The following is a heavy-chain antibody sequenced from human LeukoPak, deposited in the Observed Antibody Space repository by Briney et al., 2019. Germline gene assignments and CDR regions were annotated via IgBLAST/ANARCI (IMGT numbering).Heavy chain of an antibody. CDR3: ARLNWDDGVVSGFDQ. J-gene: IGHJ5*02. D-gene: IGHD2-2*01. CDR2: IRQDGNEI. Sequence: GGSLRLSCAASGFSFRNYWMSWVRQAPGKGLEWVANIRQDGNEIYYADSVKGRFTISRDNAKTSLYLQMKILRPEDTAVYHCARLNWDDGVVSGFDQWGQGILVTVSS. CDR1: GFSFRNYW. V-gene: IGHV3-7*01.